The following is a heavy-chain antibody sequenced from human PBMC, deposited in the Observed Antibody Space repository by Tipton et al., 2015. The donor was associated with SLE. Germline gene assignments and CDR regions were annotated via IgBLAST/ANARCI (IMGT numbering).Heavy chain of an antibody. CDR2: ISHDGGA. Sequence: TLSLTCTVFDGSLSGYYWAWLRQSPGKGLEWIGEISHDGGANYNPSLERRGTISLETSKNQFSLKLTSVTAADTAVYYCARDGGQRVISGTYDFYYYGLDVWGQGTTVTVSS. J-gene: IGHJ6*02. D-gene: IGHD6-13*01. CDR3: ARDGGQRVISGTYDFYYYGLDV. CDR1: DGSLSGYY. V-gene: IGHV4-34*01.